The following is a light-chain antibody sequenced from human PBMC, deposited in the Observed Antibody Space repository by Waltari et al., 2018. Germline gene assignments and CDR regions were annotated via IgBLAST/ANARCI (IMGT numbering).Light chain of an antibody. CDR1: QSLLYNSNDKNY. CDR2: WAS. Sequence: DIVMTQSPDSLAVSLGERVTITCKSSQSLLYNSNDKNYLAWYQQKPGQPPKLLFYWASTRHSGVPDRFSGSGSATDFTLTISSLQAEDVAVYCCQQYYSRRTFGQGTRVEIK. J-gene: IGKJ1*01. CDR3: QQYYSRRT. V-gene: IGKV4-1*01.